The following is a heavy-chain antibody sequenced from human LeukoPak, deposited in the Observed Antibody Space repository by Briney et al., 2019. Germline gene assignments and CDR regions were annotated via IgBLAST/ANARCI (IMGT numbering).Heavy chain of an antibody. CDR2: IYSGGST. CDR3: ARDPRTVRI. V-gene: IGHV3-53*01. Sequence: SGGSLRLSCAASGFTVSSNYMSWVRQAPGKGLEWVSVIYSGGSTYYADSVKGRFTISRDNAKNLLYLQMDSLRVEDTAIYYCARDPRTVRIWGQGTLVTVSS. D-gene: IGHD1-1*01. CDR1: GFTVSSNY. J-gene: IGHJ4*02.